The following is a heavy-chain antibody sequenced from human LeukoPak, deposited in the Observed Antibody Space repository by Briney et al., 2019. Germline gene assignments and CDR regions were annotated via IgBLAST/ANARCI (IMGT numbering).Heavy chain of an antibody. CDR2: IKPSGGSA. D-gene: IGHD1-26*01. CDR3: AREGGSGSYSYHFDF. V-gene: IGHV1-46*01. Sequence: ASVKVSFKSSGYTFISYYMHWVRQAPGQGLEWMGIIKPSGGSASYAQKFQGRVAMTRDTSTSPVYMELSSLRSEDTAVYYCAREGGSGSYSYHFDFGGQGAPLTVS. J-gene: IGHJ4*02. CDR1: GYTFISYY.